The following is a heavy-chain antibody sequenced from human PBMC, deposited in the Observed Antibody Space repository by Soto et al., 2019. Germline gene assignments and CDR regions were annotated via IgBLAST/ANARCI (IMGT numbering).Heavy chain of an antibody. D-gene: IGHD2-2*01. Sequence: QVQLQESGPGLVKPSQTLSLTCTVSGGSITSSGYYWSWIRQHPGEGLEWIGFTSNSGSTSYNPALQSRVTLPLVTSSNQFSLNLKSVTAADTAVYYCARGGGSTKVDYWGQGTLVTVSP. CDR2: TSNSGST. CDR3: ARGGGSTKVDY. V-gene: IGHV4-31*03. CDR1: GGSITSSGYY. J-gene: IGHJ4*02.